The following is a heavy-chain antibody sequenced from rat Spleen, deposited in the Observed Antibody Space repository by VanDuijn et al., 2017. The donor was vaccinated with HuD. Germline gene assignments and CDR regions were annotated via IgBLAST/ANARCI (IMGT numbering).Heavy chain of an antibody. CDR2: ISTSGGST. V-gene: IGHV5-29*01. J-gene: IGHJ2*01. Sequence: EVQLVESGGGLVQPGRSLKLSCAASGFTFSNYGMAWVRQAPTKGLEWVATISTSGGSTYYPDSVKGRFTISRDNAKSTLYLQMNSLRSEDTATYYCTRDHTTGFDYWGQGVMVTVSS. CDR1: GFTFSNYG. CDR3: TRDHTTGFDY. D-gene: IGHD1-6*01.